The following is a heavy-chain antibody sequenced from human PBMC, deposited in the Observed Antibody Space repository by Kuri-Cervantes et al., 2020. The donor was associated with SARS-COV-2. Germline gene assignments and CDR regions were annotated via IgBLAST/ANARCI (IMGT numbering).Heavy chain of an antibody. CDR1: GFTFSSYA. Sequence: GESLKISCAASGFTFSSYAVHWVRQAPGKGLEYVSAISSNGGSTYYANSVKGRLTISRDNSKNTLYLQMGSLRAEDMAVYYCARSWGRSSSWYDAFDIWGQGTMVTVSS. V-gene: IGHV3-64*01. J-gene: IGHJ3*02. CDR2: ISSNGGST. CDR3: ARSWGRSSSWYDAFDI. D-gene: IGHD6-13*01.